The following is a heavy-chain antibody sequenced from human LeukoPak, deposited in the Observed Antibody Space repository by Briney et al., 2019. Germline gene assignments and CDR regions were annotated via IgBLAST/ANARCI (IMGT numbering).Heavy chain of an antibody. D-gene: IGHD3-22*01. CDR1: GFTFSSYA. V-gene: IGHV3-23*01. CDR2: ISGSGGST. J-gene: IGHJ4*02. Sequence: PGGSLRLSCAASGFTFSSYAMNWVRQAPGKGLECVSSISGSGGSTYYADSVKGRFTISRDNSKNTLYLQMNSLRAEDTAVYYCAKGREYYFDTSGFFLSPIDFWGQGALVTVSS. CDR3: AKGREYYFDTSGFFLSPIDF.